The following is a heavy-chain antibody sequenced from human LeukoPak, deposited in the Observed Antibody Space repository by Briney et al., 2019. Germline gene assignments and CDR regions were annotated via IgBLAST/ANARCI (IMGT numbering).Heavy chain of an antibody. CDR1: GGSISSYY. Sequence: PSETLSLTCTVTGGSISSYYWSWIRQPAGKGLEWIGRIYTSGSTNYNPSLKSRVTMSVDTSKNQFSLKLSSVTAADTAVYYCARDRWVGNRRRNWFHPWGQGTLVTVSS. V-gene: IGHV4-4*07. D-gene: IGHD4-23*01. CDR2: IYTSGST. CDR3: ARDRWVGNRRRNWFHP. J-gene: IGHJ5*02.